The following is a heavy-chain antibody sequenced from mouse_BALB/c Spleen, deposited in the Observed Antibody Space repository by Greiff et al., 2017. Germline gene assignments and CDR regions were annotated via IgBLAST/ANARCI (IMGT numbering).Heavy chain of an antibody. V-gene: IGHV2-9*02. J-gene: IGHJ4*01. D-gene: IGHD1-1*01. CDR1: GFSLTSYG. CDR3: AIITTVVARAMDY. Sequence: QVQLKESGPGLVAPSQSLSITCTVSGFSLTSYGVHWVRQPPGKGLEWLGVIWAGGSTNYNSALMSRLSISKDNSKSQVFLKMNSLQTDDTAMYYCAIITTVVARAMDYWGQGTSVTVSS. CDR2: IWAGGST.